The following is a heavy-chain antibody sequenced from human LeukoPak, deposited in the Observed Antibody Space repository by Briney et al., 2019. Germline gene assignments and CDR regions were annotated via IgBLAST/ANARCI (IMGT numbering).Heavy chain of an antibody. CDR1: GGSISTSNYY. J-gene: IGHJ4*02. Sequence: PSETLSLTCTVSGGSISTSNYYWSWIRQPPGKGLEWIGYIYYSGSTNYNPSLKSRVTISVDTSKNQFSLKLSSVTAADTAVYYCASMGGSGSSYWGQGTLVTVSS. D-gene: IGHD3-10*01. CDR2: IYYSGST. V-gene: IGHV4-61*01. CDR3: ASMGGSGSSY.